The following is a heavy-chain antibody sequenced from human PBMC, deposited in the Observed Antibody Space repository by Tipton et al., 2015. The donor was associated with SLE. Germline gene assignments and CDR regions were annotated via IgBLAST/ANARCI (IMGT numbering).Heavy chain of an antibody. Sequence: GLVKPSETLSLTCSVSGGFVNSYYWSWIRQSAGKGLEWIGRLSTSDNTYYNPSLASRVSMSTDTSKNQFSLNLRSVTAADTAVYYCARDLDSYGSYGMDIWCQGTSVTFSS. CDR2: LSTSDNT. CDR3: ARDLDSYGSYGMDI. J-gene: IGHJ6*02. CDR1: GGFVNSYY. V-gene: IGHV4-4*07. D-gene: IGHD3-16*01.